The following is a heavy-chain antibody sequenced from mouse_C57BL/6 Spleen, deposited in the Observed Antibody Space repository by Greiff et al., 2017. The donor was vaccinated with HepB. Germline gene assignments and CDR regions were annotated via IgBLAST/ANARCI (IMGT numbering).Heavy chain of an antibody. Sequence: EVKLVESGGGLVKPGGSLKLSCAASGFTFSSYAMSWVRQTPEKRLEWVATISNGGSYTYYPDNVKGRFTISRDNAKNNLYLQMSHLKSEDTAMYYCARGRQGAMDYWGQGTSVTVSS. J-gene: IGHJ4*01. D-gene: IGHD3-2*01. V-gene: IGHV5-4*03. CDR3: ARGRQGAMDY. CDR1: GFTFSSYA. CDR2: ISNGGSYT.